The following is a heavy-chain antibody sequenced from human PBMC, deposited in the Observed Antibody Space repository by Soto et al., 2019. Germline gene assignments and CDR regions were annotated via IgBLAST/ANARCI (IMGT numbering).Heavy chain of an antibody. Sequence: EVQLLESGGDLVKPGGSLRLSCVASGFTFGSGAMSWVRQAPGEGLEWVSTITDTGGDTKYADSVRGRFTMSRDNSKKTLYLQMNSLRVEDSALYYCARGSTDSYPGSRIFDFWGRGTLVTVSS. V-gene: IGHV3-23*01. D-gene: IGHD3-10*01. CDR3: ARGSTDSYPGSRIFDF. CDR1: GFTFGSGA. J-gene: IGHJ4*02. CDR2: ITDTGGDT.